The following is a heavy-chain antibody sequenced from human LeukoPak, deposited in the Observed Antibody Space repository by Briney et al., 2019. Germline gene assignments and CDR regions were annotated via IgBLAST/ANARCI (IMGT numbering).Heavy chain of an antibody. D-gene: IGHD3-22*01. CDR1: GFTFSDYY. V-gene: IGHV3-11*01. Sequence: KPGGSLRLSCAASGFTFSDYYMSWIRQAPGKGLEWVSYISSSGSTIYYADSVKGRFTISRDNAKNSLYLQMNSLRAEDTAVYCCARLARSYYDSSGYYYAVYWGQGTLVTVSS. CDR3: ARLARSYYDSSGYYYAVY. CDR2: ISSSGSTI. J-gene: IGHJ4*02.